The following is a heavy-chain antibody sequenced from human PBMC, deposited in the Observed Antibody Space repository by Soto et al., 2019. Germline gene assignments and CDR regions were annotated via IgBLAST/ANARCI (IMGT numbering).Heavy chain of an antibody. Sequence: HAGSHGLCRAASRVSVWNSVMTVFRQSRGKGLEWVGRIKSKTDGGTTDYAAPVKGRFTISRDDSKNTLYLQMNSLKTEDTAVYYCTSERYYDILTGPTWFDPWGQATLVTVSS. J-gene: IGHJ5*02. CDR3: TSERYYDILTGPTWFDP. CDR1: RVSVWNSV. D-gene: IGHD3-9*01. CDR2: IKSKTDGGTT. V-gene: IGHV3-15*01.